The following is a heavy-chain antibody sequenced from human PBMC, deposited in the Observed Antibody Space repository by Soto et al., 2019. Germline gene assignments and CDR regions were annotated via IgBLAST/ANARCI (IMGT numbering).Heavy chain of an antibody. J-gene: IGHJ4*02. CDR3: ARDAAVGLNDD. Sequence: QVQLVQSGAEVKKPGASVKVSCKASGYTFSSYGISWVRQAPGQGLEWMGWISAYNGNTKYAQKLQGRVTMTTDTSTSTANMELRSVRSDVSAVYYCARDAAVGLNDDWGQGTLVTVSS. V-gene: IGHV1-18*01. D-gene: IGHD6-13*01. CDR1: GYTFSSYG. CDR2: ISAYNGNT.